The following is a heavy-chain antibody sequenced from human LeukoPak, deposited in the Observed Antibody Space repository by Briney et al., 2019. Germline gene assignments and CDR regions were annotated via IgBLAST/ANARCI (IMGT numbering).Heavy chain of an antibody. D-gene: IGHD3-10*02. CDR2: ISSSGSTI. CDR1: GFTFSSYE. V-gene: IGHV3-48*03. CDR3: AELGITMIGGV. J-gene: IGHJ6*04. Sequence: GGSLRLSCAASGFTFSSYEMNWVRQAPGKGLEWGSYISSSGSTIYYADSVKGRFTISRDNAKNSLHLQMNSLRAEDTAVYYCAELGITMIGGVWGKGTTVTISS.